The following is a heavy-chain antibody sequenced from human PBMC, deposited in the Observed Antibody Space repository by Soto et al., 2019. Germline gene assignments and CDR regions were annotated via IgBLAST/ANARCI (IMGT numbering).Heavy chain of an antibody. CDR2: IYYSGST. CDR3: ARGVTMVRGAIIPWFDP. V-gene: IGHV4-30-4*01. J-gene: IGHJ5*02. CDR1: GGSISSGDYY. D-gene: IGHD3-10*01. Sequence: QVQLQESGPGLVKPSQTLSLTCTVSGGSISSGDYYWSWIRQPPGKGLEWIGYIYYSGSTYYNPSLQXRXTXSXXTSKSQFSRELSSVTAADTAVEYCARGVTMVRGAIIPWFDPWGQGTLVTVSS.